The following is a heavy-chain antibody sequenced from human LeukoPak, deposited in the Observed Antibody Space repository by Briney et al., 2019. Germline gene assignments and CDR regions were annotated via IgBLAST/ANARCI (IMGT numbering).Heavy chain of an antibody. J-gene: IGHJ4*02. V-gene: IGHV4-39*07. CDR3: ARVRCSGGSCYSGAIFDY. D-gene: IGHD2-15*01. CDR2: IYYSGST. CDR1: GGSISSSSYY. Sequence: SETLSLTCTVSGGSISSSSYYWGWIRQPPGKGLEWIGSIYYSGSTDYNPSLKSRVTISVDTSKNQFSLKLSSVTAADTAVYYCARVRCSGGSCYSGAIFDYWGQGTLVTVSS.